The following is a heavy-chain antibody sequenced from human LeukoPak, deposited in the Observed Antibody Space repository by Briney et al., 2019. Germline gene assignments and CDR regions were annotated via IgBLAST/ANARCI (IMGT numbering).Heavy chain of an antibody. CDR3: AREYSGSYRVDY. J-gene: IGHJ4*02. Sequence: KPSETLSLTCAVYGGSFSGYYWSWIRQPPGKGLEWIGEINHSGSTNYNPSLKSRVTISVDTSKNQFSLKLSSVTAADTAVYYCAREYSGSYRVDYWGQGTLVTVSS. CDR2: INHSGST. CDR1: GGSFSGYY. D-gene: IGHD1-26*01. V-gene: IGHV4-34*01.